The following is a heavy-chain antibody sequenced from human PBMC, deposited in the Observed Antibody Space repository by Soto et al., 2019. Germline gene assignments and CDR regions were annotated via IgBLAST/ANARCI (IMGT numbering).Heavy chain of an antibody. Sequence: GGSLRLSCAASGFTFSSYSMNWVRQAPGKGLEWVSSISSSSSYIYYADSVKGRFTISRDNAKNSLYLQINSQRAEDTAVYYFARGAYGGYGYYYYRMDVWGQGTTVTVSS. V-gene: IGHV3-21*01. CDR1: GFTFSSYS. D-gene: IGHD5-12*01. J-gene: IGHJ6*02. CDR2: ISSSSSYI. CDR3: ARGAYGGYGYYYYRMDV.